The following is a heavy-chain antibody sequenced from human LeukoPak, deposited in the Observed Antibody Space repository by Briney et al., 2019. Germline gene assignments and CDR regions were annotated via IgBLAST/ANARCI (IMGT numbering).Heavy chain of an antibody. CDR2: IIPIFGTA. CDR3: ARRSEPYCGGDCYSNWFDP. D-gene: IGHD2-21*02. J-gene: IGHJ5*02. CDR1: GGTFSSYA. V-gene: IGHV1-69*13. Sequence: SVKASCKASGGTFSSYAISWVRQAPGQGLEWMGGIIPIFGTANYAQKFQGRVTITADESTSTAYMELSSLRSEDTAVYYCARRSEPYCGGDCYSNWFDPWGQGTLVTVSS.